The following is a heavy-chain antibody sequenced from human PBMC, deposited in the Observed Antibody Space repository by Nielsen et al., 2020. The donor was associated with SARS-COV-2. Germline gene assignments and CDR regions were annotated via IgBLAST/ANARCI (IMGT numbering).Heavy chain of an antibody. CDR1: GFVFSSYW. CDR2: IKQDGSEK. CDR3: ARDPYPR. D-gene: IGHD3-16*01. V-gene: IGHV3-7*01. J-gene: IGHJ4*02. Sequence: GGSLRLSCAASGFVFSSYWMSWVRQAPGKGLEWVANIKQDGSEKYYVDSVKGRFTISRDNAKNSLYLQMNSLRVEDTALYYCARDPYPRWGQGTLVTVSS.